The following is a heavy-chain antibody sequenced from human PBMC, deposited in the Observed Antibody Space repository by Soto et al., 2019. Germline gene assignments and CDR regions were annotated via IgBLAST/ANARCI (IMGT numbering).Heavy chain of an antibody. CDR3: AKTPYYYDSSGPFDY. CDR1: GFTFSSYG. V-gene: IGHV3-30*18. Sequence: QVQLVESGGDVVQPGRSLRLSCAASGFTFSSYGMHWVRQAPGKGLEWVAVISYDGSNKYYADSVKGRFTISRDNSKNTLYLQMNSLRAEDTAVYYCAKTPYYYDSSGPFDYWGQGTLVTVSS. CDR2: ISYDGSNK. D-gene: IGHD3-22*01. J-gene: IGHJ4*02.